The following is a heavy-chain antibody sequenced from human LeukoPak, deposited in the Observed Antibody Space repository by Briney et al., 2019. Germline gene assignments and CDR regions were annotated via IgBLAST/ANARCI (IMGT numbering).Heavy chain of an antibody. D-gene: IGHD3-10*01. CDR2: LGRTGEYK. CDR1: GFTYTDYS. CDR3: AKDTPDYYGSGSYYNGNWFDP. Sequence: GGSLRLSCSASGFTYTDYSMSWVRQVPGKGLEWVSGLGRTGEYKYYADSVKGRFTISRDNSKNTLYLQMNSLRAEDTAVYYCAKDTPDYYGSGSYYNGNWFDPWGQGTLVTVSS. V-gene: IGHV3-23*01. J-gene: IGHJ5*02.